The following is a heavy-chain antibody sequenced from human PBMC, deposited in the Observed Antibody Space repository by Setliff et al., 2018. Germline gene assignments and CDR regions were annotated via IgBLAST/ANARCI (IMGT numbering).Heavy chain of an antibody. Sequence: PSETLSLTCTVSGGSISTYYWSWIRQPPGKGLEFIGYVYYSGTTNYDPSLKSRVTMSVDTSKNQFSLKLSSVTAADTAVYYCARGGTYRYFDYWGQGTRVTVSS. CDR2: VYYSGTT. V-gene: IGHV4-59*01. CDR3: ARGGTYRYFDY. J-gene: IGHJ4*02. CDR1: GGSISTYY.